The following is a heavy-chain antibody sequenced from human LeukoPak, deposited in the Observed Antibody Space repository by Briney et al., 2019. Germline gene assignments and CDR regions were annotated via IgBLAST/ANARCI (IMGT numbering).Heavy chain of an antibody. CDR3: AKDIGVGATMNAFDI. Sequence: GGSLRLSCAASGFTFDDYAMHWVRQAPGKGLEWVSGISWSSGSIGYADSVKGRFTISRDNAKNSLYLQMNTLRPEETALYYCAKDIGVGATMNAFDIWGQGTMVTVSS. CDR1: GFTFDDYA. D-gene: IGHD1-26*01. CDR2: ISWSSGSI. V-gene: IGHV3-9*01. J-gene: IGHJ3*02.